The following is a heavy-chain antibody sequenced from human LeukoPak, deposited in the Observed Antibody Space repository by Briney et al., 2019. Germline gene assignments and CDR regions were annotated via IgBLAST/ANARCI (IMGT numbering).Heavy chain of an antibody. Sequence: ASVKVSCKAYGYNFATSGIGWVRQAPGQGLEWMGRINPNSGGTNYAQKFQGRVTMTRDTSISTAYMELSRLRSDDTAVYYCARGPYCSGGSCSRYFQHWGQGTLVTVSS. CDR2: INPNSGGT. D-gene: IGHD2-15*01. J-gene: IGHJ1*01. V-gene: IGHV1-2*06. CDR3: ARGPYCSGGSCSRYFQH. CDR1: GYNFATSG.